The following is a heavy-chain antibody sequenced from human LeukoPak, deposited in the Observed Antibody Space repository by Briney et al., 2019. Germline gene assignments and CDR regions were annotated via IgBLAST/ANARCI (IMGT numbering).Heavy chain of an antibody. V-gene: IGHV1-2*02. D-gene: IGHD6-13*01. J-gene: IGHJ4*02. Sequence: ASVKVSCEASGYTFTDYYIHWVRQAPGQGLEWMGWINPKSGGTNYPQKFQGRVTISRDTSITTVYVELSSLKSDDTAVYYCGRGVAVAGTVGYWGQGTLVTVSS. CDR2: INPKSGGT. CDR1: GYTFTDYY. CDR3: GRGVAVAGTVGY.